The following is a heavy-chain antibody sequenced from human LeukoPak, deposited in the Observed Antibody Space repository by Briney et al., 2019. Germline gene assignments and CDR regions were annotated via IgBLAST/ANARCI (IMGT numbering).Heavy chain of an antibody. CDR2: IYYSGST. V-gene: IGHV4-39*07. CDR3: ARDAHSSTDAFDI. Sequence: SETLSLTCTVSGGSISSSSYYWGWIRQPPGKGLEWIGSIYYSGSTYYNPSLKSRVTISVDTSKNQFSLKLSSVTAADTAVYYCARDAHSSTDAFDIWGQGTMVTVSS. CDR1: GGSISSSSYY. D-gene: IGHD6-19*01. J-gene: IGHJ3*02.